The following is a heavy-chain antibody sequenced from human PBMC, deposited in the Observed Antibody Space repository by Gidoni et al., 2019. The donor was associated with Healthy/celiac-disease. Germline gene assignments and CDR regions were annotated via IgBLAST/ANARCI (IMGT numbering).Heavy chain of an antibody. J-gene: IGHJ4*02. Sequence: HWVRQAPGKGLEWVSGISWHSGSIGYADSVKGRFTISRDNAKNSLYLQMNSLRAEDTALYYCAKGGGMATIPRGGIDYWGKGTLVTVSS. D-gene: IGHD5-12*01. V-gene: IGHV3-9*01. CDR3: AKGGGMATIPRGGIDY. CDR2: ISWHSGSI.